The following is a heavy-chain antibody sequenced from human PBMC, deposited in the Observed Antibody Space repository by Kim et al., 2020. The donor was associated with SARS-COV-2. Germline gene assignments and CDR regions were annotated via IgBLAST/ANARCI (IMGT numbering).Heavy chain of an antibody. CDR3: EKERRLGTAVAASFDY. D-gene: IGHD6-19*01. Sequence: GGSLRLSCAASGFTFSSYAMHWVRQAPGKGLEWVAIISYDGTNKYYADSVKGRFTISRDTSKNTLYLQMNSLRAEDTAVYYCEKERRLGTAVAASFDYWG. J-gene: IGHJ4*01. CDR2: ISYDGTNK. V-gene: IGHV3-30*18. CDR1: GFTFSSYA.